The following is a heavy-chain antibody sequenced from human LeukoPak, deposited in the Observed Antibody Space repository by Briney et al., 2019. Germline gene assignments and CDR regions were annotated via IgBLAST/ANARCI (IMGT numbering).Heavy chain of an antibody. D-gene: IGHD2-8*01. CDR2: INNDGSST. CDR3: ARAGPNWRIDY. Sequence: GGSLRLSCAASGFTVSGSWIHWVRQAPGKGLLWVSLINNDGSSTTYADSVKGRFTISRGNAKNTLYLQMNSLRVDDTAMYYCARAGPNWRIDYWGQGTLVTVSS. V-gene: IGHV3-74*01. CDR1: GFTVSGSW. J-gene: IGHJ4*02.